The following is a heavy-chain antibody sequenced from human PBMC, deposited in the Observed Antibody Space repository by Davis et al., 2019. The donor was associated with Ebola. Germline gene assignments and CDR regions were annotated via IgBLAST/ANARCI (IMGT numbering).Heavy chain of an antibody. D-gene: IGHD6-13*01. Sequence: GESLKTSCKGSGYSFTSYWTGWVPQMPGKGLEWMGIIYPVDSDTRYSPSFQGQVTIPADKSISTAYLQWSSLKASDTAMYYCATSWGIAAAEFEYWGQGTLVTVSS. CDR1: GYSFTSYW. J-gene: IGHJ4*02. CDR2: IYPVDSDT. CDR3: ATSWGIAAAEFEY. V-gene: IGHV5-51*01.